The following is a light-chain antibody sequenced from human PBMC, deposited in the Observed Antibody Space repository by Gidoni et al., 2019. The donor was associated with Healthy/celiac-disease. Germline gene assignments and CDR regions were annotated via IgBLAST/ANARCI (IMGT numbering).Light chain of an antibody. V-gene: IGLV3-1*01. CDR1: KLGDKY. J-gene: IGLJ2*01. CDR2: PDS. CDR3: QAWDSSTVV. Sequence: SYELTQPPSVSLSPGQTASITCSGDKLGDKYACWYQQKPGQSPVLVIYPDSKRPSGIPDRFSGSNSGNTATLTISGTQAMDEADYYCQAWDSSTVVFGGGTKLTVL.